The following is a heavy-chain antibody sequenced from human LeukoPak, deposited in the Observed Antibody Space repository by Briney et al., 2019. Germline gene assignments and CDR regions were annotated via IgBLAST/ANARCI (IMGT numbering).Heavy chain of an antibody. D-gene: IGHD1-26*01. CDR2: ISSSSTI. CDR3: ASGSGSYRQFDY. CDR1: GFTFSSYS. J-gene: IGHJ4*02. V-gene: IGHV3-48*02. Sequence: PGGSLRLSCAASGFTFSSYSMNWVRQAPGKGLEWVSYISSSSTIYYADSVKGRFTISRDNAKNSLYLQMNSLRDEDTAVYYCASGSGSYRQFDYWGQGTLVTVSS.